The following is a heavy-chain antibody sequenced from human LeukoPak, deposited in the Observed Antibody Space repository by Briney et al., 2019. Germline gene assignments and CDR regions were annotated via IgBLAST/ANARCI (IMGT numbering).Heavy chain of an antibody. J-gene: IGHJ4*02. D-gene: IGHD3-9*01. V-gene: IGHV4-59*08. CDR2: IYYSGST. CDR3: ARWGSSNYDILTIDY. Sequence: SETLSLTCTVSGGSISSYYWSRIRQPPGKGLEWIGYIYYSGSTNYNPSLKSRVTISVDTSKNQFSLKLSSVTAADTAVYYCARWGSSNYDILTIDYWGQGTLVTVSS. CDR1: GGSISSYY.